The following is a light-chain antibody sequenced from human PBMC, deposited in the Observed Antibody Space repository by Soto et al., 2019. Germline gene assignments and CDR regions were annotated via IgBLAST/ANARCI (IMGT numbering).Light chain of an antibody. V-gene: IGKV2-28*01. Sequence: DIVMTQSPLSLPVTPGEPASISCRSSQSLLNSNGNNFLDWYLQKPGQSPQLLIYLGSNRASGVPDRFSGSGSGTDFTLKISRVEAEDAGVYYCMQALQTPITFGQGTRLE. J-gene: IGKJ5*01. CDR2: LGS. CDR3: MQALQTPIT. CDR1: QSLLNSNGNNF.